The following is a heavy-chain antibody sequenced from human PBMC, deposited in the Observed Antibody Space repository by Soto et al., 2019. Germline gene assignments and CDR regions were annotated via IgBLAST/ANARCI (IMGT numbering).Heavy chain of an antibody. V-gene: IGHV3-21*01. J-gene: IGHJ5*02. CDR1: GFTFSSYS. CDR3: AREGGYYWFDP. CDR2: ISGRGTYI. Sequence: NPGGSLRLSCAASGFTFSSYSINWVRQAPGKGLEWVSSISGRGTYIHDADSVRGRFTISRDNAKNSVFLQMNRLRVDDTAVYYCAREGGYYWFDPWGQGTLVTVSS. D-gene: IGHD5-18*01.